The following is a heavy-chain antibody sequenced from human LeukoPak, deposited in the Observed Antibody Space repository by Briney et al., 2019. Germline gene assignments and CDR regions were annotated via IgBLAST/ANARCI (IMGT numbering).Heavy chain of an antibody. Sequence: EASVKVSCKASGYTFTRYDINWVRQAPGQGLEWMGWMNPNSGNTGYAQNFQGRVTMTRNTSISTAYMELSSLRSEDTAVYYCVRGVKQQLIRGNKYFDYWGQGTLVTVSS. CDR1: GYTFTRYD. CDR3: VRGVKQQLIRGNKYFDY. D-gene: IGHD6-13*01. J-gene: IGHJ4*02. V-gene: IGHV1-8*01. CDR2: MNPNSGNT.